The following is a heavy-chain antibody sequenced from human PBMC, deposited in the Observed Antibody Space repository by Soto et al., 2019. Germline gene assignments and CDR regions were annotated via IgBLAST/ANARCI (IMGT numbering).Heavy chain of an antibody. V-gene: IGHV3-23*01. CDR2: ISGSGGST. J-gene: IGHJ5*02. D-gene: IGHD2-2*03. Sequence: GGSLRLSCAASGFTFSSYAMSWVRQAPGKGLEWVSAISGSGGSTYYADSVKGRFTISRDNSKNTLYLQMNSLRAEDTAVYYCAKKYGYCSSTSCLNWFDPWGQGTLVTVSS. CDR3: AKKYGYCSSTSCLNWFDP. CDR1: GFTFSSYA.